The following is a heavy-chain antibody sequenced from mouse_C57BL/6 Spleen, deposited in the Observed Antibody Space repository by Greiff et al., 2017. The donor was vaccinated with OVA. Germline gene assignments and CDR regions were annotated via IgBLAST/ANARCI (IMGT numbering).Heavy chain of an antibody. D-gene: IGHD1-1*02. V-gene: IGHV1-81*01. Sequence: QVQLKQSGAELARPGASVKLSCKASGYTFTSYGISWVKQRTGQGLEWIGEIYPRSGNTYYNEKFKGKATLTADKSSSTAYMELRSLTSEDSAVYFGAREDYYGGSPSWFAYWGQGTLVTVSA. CDR2: IYPRSGNT. CDR3: AREDYYGGSPSWFAY. J-gene: IGHJ3*01. CDR1: GYTFTSYG.